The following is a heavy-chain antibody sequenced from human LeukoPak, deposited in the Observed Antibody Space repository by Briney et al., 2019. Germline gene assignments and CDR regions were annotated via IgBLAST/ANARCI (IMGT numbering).Heavy chain of an antibody. J-gene: IGHJ3*02. CDR2: IKQGGSEK. CDR1: GFVFANYW. V-gene: IGHV3-7*01. D-gene: IGHD4-23*01. CDR3: ARELRFRGGNFDAFDI. Sequence: GGSLRLSCAASGFVFANYWMSWVRQAPGKGLEWVADIKQGGSEKLYVDSVKGRFTISRDNAKNSLYLQMNSLRAEDTAVYYCARELRFRGGNFDAFDIWGQGTTVTVSS.